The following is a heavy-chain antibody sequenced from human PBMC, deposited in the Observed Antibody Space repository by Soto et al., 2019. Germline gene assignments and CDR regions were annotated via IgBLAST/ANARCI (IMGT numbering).Heavy chain of an antibody. J-gene: IGHJ4*02. CDR1: GFTFSSYA. V-gene: IGHV3-23*01. CDR3: AKDRESGWPPWEFXY. Sequence: PGGSLRLSCAASGFTFSSYAMSWVRQAPGKGLEWVSAISGSGGSTYYADSVKGRFTISRDNSRNTLYLQMNSLRAEDTAVYYCAKDRESGWPPWEFXYWGQGTLVTVSS. D-gene: IGHD6-19*01. CDR2: ISGSGGST.